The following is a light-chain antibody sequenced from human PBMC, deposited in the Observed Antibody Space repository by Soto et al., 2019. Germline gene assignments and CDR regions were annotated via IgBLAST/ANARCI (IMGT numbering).Light chain of an antibody. CDR2: GNS. Sequence: QSVLTQPPSVSGAPGQRVTISCTGSSSNIGAGYDVHWYQQLPGTAPKLLIYGNSNRPSGVPDQFSGSKSGTSASLVITGLQAEDEADYYCQSYDSSLSGVVCGGGTKLTVL. CDR3: QSYDSSLSGVV. J-gene: IGLJ2*01. V-gene: IGLV1-40*01. CDR1: SSNIGAGYD.